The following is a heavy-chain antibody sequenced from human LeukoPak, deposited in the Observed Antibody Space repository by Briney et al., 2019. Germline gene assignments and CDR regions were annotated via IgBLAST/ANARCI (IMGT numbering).Heavy chain of an antibody. V-gene: IGHV4-30-4*08. CDR2: IYYSGST. CDR3: ARGRYGSGSSLWFDP. CDR1: GGSISSGDYY. J-gene: IGHJ5*02. D-gene: IGHD3-10*01. Sequence: SQTLSLTCTVSGGSISSGDYYWGWIRQPPGKGLEWIGYIYYSGSTYYNPSLKSRVSISVDTSKNQFSLKLSSVTAADTAVYYCARGRYGSGSSLWFDPWGQGTLVTVSS.